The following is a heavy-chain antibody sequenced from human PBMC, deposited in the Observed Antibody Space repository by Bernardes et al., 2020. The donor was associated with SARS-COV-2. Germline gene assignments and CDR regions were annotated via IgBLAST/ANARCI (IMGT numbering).Heavy chain of an antibody. V-gene: IGHV3-73*01. CDR3: TGDYLY. J-gene: IGHJ4*02. D-gene: IGHD4-17*01. CDR1: GFNFSGSA. Sequence: GWSLRLSCAASGFNFSGSAIQWVRQPSGKGLEWIGRMRSKPKGYATTYAASLKGRFVISRDDSRNTAYLQIHSLKIEDTAVYYCTGDYLYWDQGTLVSVSS. CDR2: MRSKPKGYAT.